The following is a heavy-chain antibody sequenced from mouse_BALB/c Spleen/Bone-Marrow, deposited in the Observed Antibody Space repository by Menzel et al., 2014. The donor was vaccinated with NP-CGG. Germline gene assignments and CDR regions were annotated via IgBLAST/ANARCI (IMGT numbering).Heavy chain of an antibody. D-gene: IGHD2-3*01. CDR2: IDPANGNT. J-gene: IGHJ3*01. V-gene: IGHV14-3*02. CDR1: GFSIKDTY. Sequence: VQLQQSGAELVKPGASVKLSCTASGFSIKDTYMHWVKQRPEQGLEWIGRIDPANGNTKYDPKFQGKATITADTSSNTAYLQLSSLTSEDTAVYYCARRGDGYYAWFAYWGQGTLVTVSA. CDR3: ARRGDGYYAWFAY.